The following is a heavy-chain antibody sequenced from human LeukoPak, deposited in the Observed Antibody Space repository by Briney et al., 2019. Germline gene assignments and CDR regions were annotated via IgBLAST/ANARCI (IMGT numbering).Heavy chain of an antibody. D-gene: IGHD3-22*01. V-gene: IGHV5-51*01. CDR2: IYPGDSDT. Sequence: PRESLKISCKGSGYSFTSYWIGWVRQMPGKGLEWMGIIYPGDSDTRYSPSFQGQVTISADKSISTAYLQWSSLKASDTAMYYCARQLIGSYYYDSSGLDYWGQGTLVTVSS. CDR1: GYSFTSYW. CDR3: ARQLIGSYYYDSSGLDY. J-gene: IGHJ4*02.